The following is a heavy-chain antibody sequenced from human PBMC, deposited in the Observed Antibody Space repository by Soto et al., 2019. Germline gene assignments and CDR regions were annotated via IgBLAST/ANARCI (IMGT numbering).Heavy chain of an antibody. D-gene: IGHD2-2*01. V-gene: IGHV3-7*01. CDR3: ARYRGSSTSSYPRFDY. Sequence: EVQLVESGGGLVQPGGSLRLSCAASGFTFSTYWMSWVRQAPGKGLEWVANIKQDESEKYYVDSVKGRFTISRDNAKXXXXXXXXXXXXEDTAVYYCARYRGSSTSSYPRFDYWGQGTLVTVSS. CDR2: IKQDESEK. CDR1: GFTFSTYW. J-gene: IGHJ4*02.